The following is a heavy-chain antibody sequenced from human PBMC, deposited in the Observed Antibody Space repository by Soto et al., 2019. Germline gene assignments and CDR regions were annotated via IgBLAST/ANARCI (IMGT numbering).Heavy chain of an antibody. J-gene: IGHJ4*02. D-gene: IGHD5-12*01. CDR3: AREGSYSAYNFAHGIQLWSFDF. Sequence: QVRLQESGPGLLKPSETLSLTCTVSGGSINTFYWSWVRQPAGKGLEWIGRIFSSGSTSFNPSLGSRVAMSVDTYKNHFSLNLSSVTAADMAVYYCAREGSYSAYNFAHGIQLWSFDFWGQGALVTVSS. CDR2: IFSSGST. CDR1: GGSINTFY. V-gene: IGHV4-4*07.